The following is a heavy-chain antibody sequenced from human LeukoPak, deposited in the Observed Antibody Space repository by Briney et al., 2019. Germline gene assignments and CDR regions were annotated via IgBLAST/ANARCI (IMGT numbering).Heavy chain of an antibody. CDR1: GFTFSSYA. J-gene: IGHJ4*02. CDR3: AKGLSLVAVAGRSGDY. CDR2: ISGSGGST. Sequence: PGGSLRLSCAASGFTFSSYAMSWVRQAPGKGLEWVSAISGSGGSTYYADSVKGRFTIPRDNSKNTLYLQMNSLRAEDTAVYYCAKGLSLVAVAGRSGDYWGQGTLVTVSS. V-gene: IGHV3-23*01. D-gene: IGHD6-19*01.